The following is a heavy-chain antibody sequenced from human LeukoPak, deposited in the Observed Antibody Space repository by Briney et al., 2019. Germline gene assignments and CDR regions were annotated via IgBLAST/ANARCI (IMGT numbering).Heavy chain of an antibody. D-gene: IGHD3-10*01. CDR3: ARTPITMVRGVIIFDY. V-gene: IGHV4-31*03. CDR2: TYYSGST. CDR1: GGSISSGGYY. J-gene: IGHJ4*02. Sequence: PSETLSLTCTVSGGSISSGGYYWSWIRQHPGKGLEWIGYTYYSGSTYYNPSLKSRVTISVDTSKNQFSLKLSSVTAADTAVYYCARTPITMVRGVIIFDYWGQGTLVTVSS.